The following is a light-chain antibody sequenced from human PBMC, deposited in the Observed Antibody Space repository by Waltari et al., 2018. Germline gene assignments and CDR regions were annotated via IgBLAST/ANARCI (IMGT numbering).Light chain of an antibody. CDR2: AVS. CDR3: EQYYSFPRT. Sequence: AIRVTQSPSSVSASTGDTVTIPCRASEDVRSYFRWYQQKPGKAPQLLVYAVSSLQTGVASRFSARGSGTHFTLTINNVQSEDFATYHCEQYYSFPRTFGQGTKVEV. V-gene: IGKV1-8*01. J-gene: IGKJ1*01. CDR1: EDVRSY.